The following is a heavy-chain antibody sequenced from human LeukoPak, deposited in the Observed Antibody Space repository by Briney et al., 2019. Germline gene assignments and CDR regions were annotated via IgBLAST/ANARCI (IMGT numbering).Heavy chain of an antibody. Sequence: GGSLRLSCAASGFTFSSYSMNWVRQAPGKGLEWVSYISSSSSTIYYADSVKGRFTISRDNAKNSLYLQMNSLRAEDTAVYYCARDNGGIVGASNLDYWGQGTLVTVSS. CDR2: ISSSSSTI. CDR1: GFTFSSYS. D-gene: IGHD1-26*01. V-gene: IGHV3-48*04. J-gene: IGHJ4*02. CDR3: ARDNGGIVGASNLDY.